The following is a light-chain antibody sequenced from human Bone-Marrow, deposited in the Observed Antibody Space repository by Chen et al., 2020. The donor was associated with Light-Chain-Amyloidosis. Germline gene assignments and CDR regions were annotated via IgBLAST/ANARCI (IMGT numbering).Light chain of an antibody. J-gene: IGLJ1*01. CDR1: SGDFGTYNY. CDR2: AVS. CDR3: SSFTSSSSYV. V-gene: IGLV2-14*01. Sequence: QPARTQPPSVPGSPGQSTTLPCTGTSGDFGTYNYVSWYQQHPGKAPKVMIYAVSNRPSGVSNRFSGSKSGNTASLTISGLQAEDEADYYCSSFTSSSSYVFGPGTKVTVL.